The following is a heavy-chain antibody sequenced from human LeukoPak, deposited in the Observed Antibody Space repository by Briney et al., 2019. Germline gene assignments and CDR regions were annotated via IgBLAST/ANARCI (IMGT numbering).Heavy chain of an antibody. CDR3: GRDGNIDF. V-gene: IGHV7-4-1*02. CDR1: GYIFTRYA. D-gene: IGHD4-23*01. Sequence: GASVKLSCKPSGYIFTRYAIHWVRQAPGQGLEWMGWINTNNGNPTYAQGFKGRFVFFFDTSANTTYLQISSLKAEDTAMYYCGRDGNIDFWGQGTLVTVSS. J-gene: IGHJ4*02. CDR2: INTNNGNP.